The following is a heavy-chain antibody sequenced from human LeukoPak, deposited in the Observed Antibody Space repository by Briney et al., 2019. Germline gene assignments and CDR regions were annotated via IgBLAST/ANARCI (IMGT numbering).Heavy chain of an antibody. V-gene: IGHV4-34*01. Sequence: SQTLSLTCAVYGGSFCGYYWSGIREPRGKGREWSGEINYSGSTNYNPSLKSRVTISVDTSKNQFSLKLSSVTAADTAVYYCAKDNPLRYSSSWYLISRYYYYYMDVWGKGTTVTISS. J-gene: IGHJ6*03. CDR2: INYSGST. CDR1: GGSFCGYY. D-gene: IGHD6-13*01. CDR3: AKDNPLRYSSSWYLISRYYYYYMDV.